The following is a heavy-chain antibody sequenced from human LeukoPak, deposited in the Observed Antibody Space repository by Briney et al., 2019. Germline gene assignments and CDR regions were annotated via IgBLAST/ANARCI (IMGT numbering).Heavy chain of an antibody. V-gene: IGHV4-4*07. CDR1: GGSISSYY. D-gene: IGHD2-2*01. CDR2: IYTSGST. J-gene: IGHJ6*02. Sequence: RTSETLSLTCTVSGGSISSYYWSWIRQPAGKGLEWIGRIYTSGSTNYNPSLKSRVTMSVDTSKNQFSLKLSSVTAADTAVYYCARDEVIPAAIPYGMDVWGQGTTVTVS. CDR3: ARDEVIPAAIPYGMDV.